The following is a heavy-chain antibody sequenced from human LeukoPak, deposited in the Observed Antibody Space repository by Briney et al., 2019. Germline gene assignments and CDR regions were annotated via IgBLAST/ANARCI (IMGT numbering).Heavy chain of an antibody. J-gene: IGHJ4*02. CDR3: ARIVALYGAYYDF. CDR2: IYYSGST. D-gene: IGHD4/OR15-4a*01. V-gene: IGHV4-61*01. CDR1: GASVSSGYYY. Sequence: SETLSLTCTVSGASVSSGYYYWSWIRQPPGKGLEWIGYIYYSGSTNYNPSLKSRVAISVDTSKNQFSLKLTSVTAADTAVYYCARIVALYGAYYDFWGQGTLVTVSS.